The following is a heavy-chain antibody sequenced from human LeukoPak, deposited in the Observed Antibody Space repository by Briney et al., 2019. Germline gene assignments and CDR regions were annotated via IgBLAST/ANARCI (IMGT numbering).Heavy chain of an antibody. CDR1: GFTFSSYS. V-gene: IGHV3-21*04. D-gene: IGHD6-13*01. CDR3: ARERVGSSWYFDY. Sequence: GGSLRLSCAASGFTFSSYSMNWVRQAPGKGLEWVSSISSSSSYIYYADSVKGRFTISRDNAKNSLYLQMNSLRAEDTAVYYCARERVGSSWYFDYWAREPWSPSPQ. CDR2: ISSSSSYI. J-gene: IGHJ4*02.